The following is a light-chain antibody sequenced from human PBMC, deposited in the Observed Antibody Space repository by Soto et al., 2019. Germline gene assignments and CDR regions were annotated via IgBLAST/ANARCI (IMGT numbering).Light chain of an antibody. V-gene: IGKV3D-20*02. CDR2: GGS. Sequence: EIVLTQSPGTLSLSPGERATLSCRASQSVSSNFLAWYQQKPGQAPGLLIYGGSSRATGIPDRFSGSGSGTDFTLSISSLEPEDFAVYYCQQRTDRPPWTFGQGTKVDIK. J-gene: IGKJ1*01. CDR3: QQRTDRPPWT. CDR1: QSVSSNF.